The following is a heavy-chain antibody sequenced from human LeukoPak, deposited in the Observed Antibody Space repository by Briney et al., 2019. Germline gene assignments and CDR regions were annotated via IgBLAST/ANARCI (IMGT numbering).Heavy chain of an antibody. Sequence: SETLSLTCTVSGGSINSYYWSWIWQPAGKGLEWIGRIYSSGTTIYSSPLKSRVTISVDTSKNQMSLKLNSGTAADTAVYYCARSMYYEFWSGPFDYWGQGILVTVSS. V-gene: IGHV4-4*07. CDR3: ARSMYYEFWSGPFDY. D-gene: IGHD3-3*01. CDR2: IYSSGTT. J-gene: IGHJ4*02. CDR1: GGSINSYY.